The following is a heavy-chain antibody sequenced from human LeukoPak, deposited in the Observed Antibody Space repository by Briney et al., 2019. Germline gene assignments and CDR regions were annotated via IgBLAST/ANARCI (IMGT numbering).Heavy chain of an antibody. Sequence: PGGSLRLSCAASGFTFSSYWMHWVRQAPGKGLVWVSRINSDGSSTSYADSVKGRFTISRDNAENTLYLQMNSLRAEDTAVYYCARAQSSGWYDYWGQGTLVTVSS. CDR1: GFTFSSYW. D-gene: IGHD6-19*01. CDR2: INSDGSST. V-gene: IGHV3-74*01. CDR3: ARAQSSGWYDY. J-gene: IGHJ4*02.